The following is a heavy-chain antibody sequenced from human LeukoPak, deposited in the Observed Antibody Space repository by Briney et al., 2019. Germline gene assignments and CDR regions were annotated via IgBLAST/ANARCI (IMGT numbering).Heavy chain of an antibody. D-gene: IGHD3-10*01. J-gene: IGHJ4*02. CDR2: FDPEDGET. CDR1: GYTLTELS. V-gene: IGHV1-24*01. CDR3: ATGKPSGSYHQTFDY. Sequence: ASVKVSCKVSGYTLTELSMHWVRQAPGKGLEWMGGFDPEDGETIYAQKFQGRVTMTEDTSTDTAYMELSSLRSEDTAVYYCATGKPSGSYHQTFDYWGQGTLVTVSS.